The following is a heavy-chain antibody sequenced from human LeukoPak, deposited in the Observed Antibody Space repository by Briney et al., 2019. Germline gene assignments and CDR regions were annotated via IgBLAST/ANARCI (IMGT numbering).Heavy chain of an antibody. CDR3: AKDGSTGYSSGWRFDY. CDR2: ISYDGNDK. J-gene: IGHJ4*02. V-gene: IGHV3-30*18. D-gene: IGHD6-19*01. CDR1: GFTFSKYG. Sequence: GGSLRLSCVASGFTFSKYGMHWVRQAPGKGLEWVAVISYDGNDKYYADSVKGRFTISRDNSKNTLYLQMNSLRAEDTAVYYCAKDGSTGYSSGWRFDYWGQGTLVTVSS.